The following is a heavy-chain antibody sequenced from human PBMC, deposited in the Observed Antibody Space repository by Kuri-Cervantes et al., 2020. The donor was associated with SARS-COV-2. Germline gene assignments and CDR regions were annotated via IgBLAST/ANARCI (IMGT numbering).Heavy chain of an antibody. Sequence: GGSLRLSCAASGFTFSSYSMNWVRQAPGKGLEYVSAISSNGGSTYYANSVKGRFTISRDNSKNTLYLQMGSLRAEDMAVYYCARDRTDYYDSSGYHDAFDIWGQGTMVTVSS. CDR3: ARDRTDYYDSSGYHDAFDI. J-gene: IGHJ3*02. CDR2: ISSNGGST. V-gene: IGHV3-64*01. CDR1: GFTFSSYS. D-gene: IGHD3-22*01.